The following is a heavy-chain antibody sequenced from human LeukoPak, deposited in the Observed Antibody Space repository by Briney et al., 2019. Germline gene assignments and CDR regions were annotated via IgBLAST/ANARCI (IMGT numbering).Heavy chain of an antibody. J-gene: IGHJ1*01. D-gene: IGHD3-22*01. CDR1: GFTFSNYA. CDR3: ANEDSSGPGYFQH. V-gene: IGHV3-23*01. Sequence: PGGSLRLSCAAPGFTFSNYAMSWVRQAPGKGLEWVSAISRSGGSTYYADSVKGRFTISRDNSKNTLYLQMNSLRAEDTAVYYCANEDSSGPGYFQHWGQGTLVTVSS. CDR2: ISRSGGST.